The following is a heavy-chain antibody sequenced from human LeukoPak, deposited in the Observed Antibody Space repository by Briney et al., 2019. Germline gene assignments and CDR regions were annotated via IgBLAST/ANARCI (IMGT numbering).Heavy chain of an antibody. CDR1: GGSISSSSYY. D-gene: IGHD4-23*01. CDR2: VYHSGST. Sequence: SETLSLTCTVSGGSISSSSYYWGWIRQPPGKGLEWIGSVYHSGSTYYTPSLESRVTISVDTSKNQFSLKLSSVTAADTAVYYCATSPQYGGYLGQGTLVTVSS. V-gene: IGHV4-39*01. J-gene: IGHJ4*02. CDR3: ATSPQYGGY.